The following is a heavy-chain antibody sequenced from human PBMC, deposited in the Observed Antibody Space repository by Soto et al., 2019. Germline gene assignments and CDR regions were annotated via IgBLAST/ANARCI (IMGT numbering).Heavy chain of an antibody. J-gene: IGHJ4*02. V-gene: IGHV3-23*01. Sequence: EVQLLESGGGLVQPGGSLRLSCAASGFTFSSYAMSWVRQAPGKGLEWVSAISGSGGSTYYADSVKGRFTISRDDSKNTLYVQMNSRRAEDMAVYDCAKGDSSSWYGWVYWGQGTLVTVSS. CDR1: GFTFSSYA. D-gene: IGHD6-13*01. CDR3: AKGDSSSWYGWVY. CDR2: ISGSGGST.